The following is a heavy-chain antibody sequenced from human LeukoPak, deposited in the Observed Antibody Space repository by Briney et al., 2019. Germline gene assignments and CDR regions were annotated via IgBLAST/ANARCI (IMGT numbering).Heavy chain of an antibody. CDR2: INPSGGST. Sequence: ASVKVSCTASGYTFTSYYMHWVRQAPGQGLEWMGIINPSGGSTSYAQKFQGRVTMTRDTSASTVYMELSSLRSGDTAVYYCARDAPIVGKRNYFDYWGQGTLVTVSS. D-gene: IGHD3-22*01. CDR1: GYTFTSYY. CDR3: ARDAPIVGKRNYFDY. J-gene: IGHJ4*02. V-gene: IGHV1-46*01.